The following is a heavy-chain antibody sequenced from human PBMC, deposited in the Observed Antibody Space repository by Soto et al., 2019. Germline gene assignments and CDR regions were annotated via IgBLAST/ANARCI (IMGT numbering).Heavy chain of an antibody. CDR3: ARVDYYYYGMDV. CDR2: IYSGGLT. V-gene: IGHV3-53*02. CDR1: GFIVDSSY. J-gene: IGHJ6*02. Sequence: EVQLVETGGGLIQPGGSLRLSCAASGFIVDSSYMSWVRQAPGKGLEWVSVIYSGGLTYNADSVKGGFTISRDRSKNTLYLQMNGLRAEDTAVYYCARVDYYYYGMDVWGQGTTVTVSS.